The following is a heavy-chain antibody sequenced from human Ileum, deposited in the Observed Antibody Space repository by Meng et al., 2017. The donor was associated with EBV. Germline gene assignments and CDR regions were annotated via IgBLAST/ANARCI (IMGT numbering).Heavy chain of an antibody. J-gene: IGHJ5*02. CDR3: AREARSSGYHPGIGP. V-gene: IGHV4-34*02. CDR2: INHSGST. D-gene: IGHD3-22*01. Sequence: VQLQQWGEGLLKPSGTLSLTCAVYGGFFSGYYWSWIRQSPGKGLEWIGEINHSGSTNYNPSLKSRVTISVDTSKNQFSLKLTSVTAADTAVYYCAREARSSGYHPGIGPWGQGTLVTVSS. CDR1: GGFFSGYY.